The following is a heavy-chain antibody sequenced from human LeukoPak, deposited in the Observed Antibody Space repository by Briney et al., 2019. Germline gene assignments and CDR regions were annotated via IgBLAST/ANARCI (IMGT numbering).Heavy chain of an antibody. Sequence: GGSLKLSCAASGFTFSSYAMSWVRQAPGKGLEWVSAIYSGGSTYYADSVKGRFTISRDNSKNTLLLQMNSLRAEDTAVYYCAVPQSYDIWYGMDVWGKGTTVTVSS. CDR2: IYSGGST. CDR3: AVPQSYDIWYGMDV. V-gene: IGHV3-23*05. D-gene: IGHD3-9*01. CDR1: GFTFSSYA. J-gene: IGHJ6*04.